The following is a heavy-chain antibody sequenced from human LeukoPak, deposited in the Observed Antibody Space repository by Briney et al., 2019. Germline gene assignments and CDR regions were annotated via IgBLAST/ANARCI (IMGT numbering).Heavy chain of an antibody. D-gene: IGHD6-13*01. J-gene: IGHJ5*02. CDR3: AKDSSSFTYDP. V-gene: IGHV3-53*05. CDR1: GFTVSSNY. CDR2: IYSGGST. Sequence: GGSLRLSCAASGFTVSSNYMSWVRQAPGKGLEWVSVIYSGGSTYYADSVKGRFTISRDNSKNTLYLQMNSLRSEDTAVYYCAKDSSSFTYDPWGQGTLVTVSS.